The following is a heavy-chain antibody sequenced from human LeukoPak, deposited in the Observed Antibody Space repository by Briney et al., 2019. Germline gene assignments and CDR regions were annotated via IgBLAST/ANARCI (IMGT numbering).Heavy chain of an antibody. V-gene: IGHV4-59*01. CDR3: ARELRAVAGYNWFDP. Sequence: SETLSLTCTVSGGSINSYYWSWIRQPPGKGLEWIGYIYYSGSTNYNPSLKSRVTISVDTSKNQFSLKLSSVTAADTAVYYCARELRAVAGYNWFDPWGQGTLVTVSS. CDR2: IYYSGST. D-gene: IGHD6-19*01. CDR1: GGSINSYY. J-gene: IGHJ5*02.